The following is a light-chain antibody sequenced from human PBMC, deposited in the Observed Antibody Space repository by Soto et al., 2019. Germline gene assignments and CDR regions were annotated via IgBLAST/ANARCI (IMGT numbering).Light chain of an antibody. CDR3: QRYSSVPV. V-gene: IGKV1-27*01. CDR2: AAS. CDR1: QGIRNF. J-gene: IGKJ3*01. Sequence: DIQMTQSPTSLSASVGDRVTITCRASQGIRNFVAWYQQKPGKAPKLLIYAASTLQSGVPSRFSGSGSGTGFTLPINGLRPEDVATYSCQRYSSVPVFGPGTKGEIK.